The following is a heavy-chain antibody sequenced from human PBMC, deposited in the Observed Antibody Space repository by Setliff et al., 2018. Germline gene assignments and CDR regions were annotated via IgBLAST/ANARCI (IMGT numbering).Heavy chain of an antibody. CDR2: IYTSGNT. D-gene: IGHD1-26*01. Sequence: SETLSLTCTVSGNSISSDYWSWIRQPAGKGLEWIGRIYTSGNTNHNPSLKSRVTMSVDTSKKQFSLKLSSVTAADTAVYYCARGEGYYYYMDVWGKGTTVTVSS. J-gene: IGHJ6*03. V-gene: IGHV4-4*07. CDR3: ARGEGYYYYMDV. CDR1: GNSISSDY.